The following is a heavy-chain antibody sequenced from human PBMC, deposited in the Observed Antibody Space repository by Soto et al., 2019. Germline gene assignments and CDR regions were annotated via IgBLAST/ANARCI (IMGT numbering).Heavy chain of an antibody. CDR2: IHYSGST. Sequence: QLQLQESGPGLVKPSETLSLTCTVSGGSIRSGRYYWAWIRQPPGKGLEWIGSIHYSGSTYYNPSLKSRVTISVDTSNNQFSLRLNSVTAADTAVYYCARIIVGNTVDYWGQGTPVTVSS. CDR1: GGSIRSGRYY. D-gene: IGHD1-26*01. CDR3: ARIIVGNTVDY. J-gene: IGHJ4*02. V-gene: IGHV4-39*01.